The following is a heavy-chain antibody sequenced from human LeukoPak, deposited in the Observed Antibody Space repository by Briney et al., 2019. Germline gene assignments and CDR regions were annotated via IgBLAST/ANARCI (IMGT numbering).Heavy chain of an antibody. Sequence: GGSLRPSCAASGFTFSGHSMTWVRQAPGKGLEWVANINLDGSERFYVDFVKGRFTISRDNADNSMYLQMNSLRAEDTAVYYCGRVIAGAIDYWGQGTLVTVSS. CDR2: INLDGSER. CDR3: GRVIAGAIDY. CDR1: GFTFSGHS. J-gene: IGHJ4*02. V-gene: IGHV3-7*01. D-gene: IGHD6-13*01.